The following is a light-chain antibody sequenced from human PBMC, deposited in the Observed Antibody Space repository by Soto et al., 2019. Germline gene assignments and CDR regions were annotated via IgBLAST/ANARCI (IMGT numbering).Light chain of an antibody. V-gene: IGKV4-1*01. CDR2: WAS. J-gene: IGKJ1*01. CDR3: QEYHSTPKT. CDR1: QSVLYSSNNKNY. Sequence: DIVMTQSPDSLAVSLGERATINCKSSQSVLYSSNNKNYLAWYQQKPGQPPKLLIYWASTREFGVPDRFSRSGSGTDFTLTISSLQAEDVAVYYCQEYHSTPKTFGQGTKVEIK.